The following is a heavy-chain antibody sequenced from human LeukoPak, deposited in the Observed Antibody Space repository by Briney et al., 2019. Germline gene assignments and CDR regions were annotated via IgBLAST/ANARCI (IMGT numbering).Heavy chain of an antibody. V-gene: IGHV3-30*18. CDR1: GFTLSSYG. D-gene: IGHD2-8*02. CDR2: ISYDGSNK. CDR3: AKDPGTEDY. J-gene: IGHJ4*02. Sequence: GRSLRLSCAASGFTLSSYGMHWVRQAPGKGLEWVAVISYDGSNKYYADSVKGRFTISRDNSKNTLYLQMNSLRAEDTAVYYCAKDPGTEDYWGQGTLVTVSS.